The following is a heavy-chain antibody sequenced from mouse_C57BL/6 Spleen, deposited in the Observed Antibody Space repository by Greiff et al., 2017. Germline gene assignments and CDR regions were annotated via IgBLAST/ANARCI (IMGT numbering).Heavy chain of an antibody. V-gene: IGHV1-80*01. J-gene: IGHJ1*03. D-gene: IGHD2-1*01. CDR2: IYPGDGDT. Sequence: VKLQESGAELVKPGASVKISCKASGYAFSSYWMHWVKQRPGKGLEWIGQIYPGDGDTNYNGKFKGKATLTADKSSSTAYMQLSSLTSEDSAVYFCARSRGNYGYFDVWGTGTTVTVSS. CDR3: ARSRGNYGYFDV. CDR1: GYAFSSYW.